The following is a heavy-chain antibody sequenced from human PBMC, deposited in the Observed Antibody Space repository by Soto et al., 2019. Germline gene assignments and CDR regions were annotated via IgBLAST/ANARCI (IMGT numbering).Heavy chain of an antibody. D-gene: IGHD3-10*01. V-gene: IGHV1-24*01. CDR3: ATNGRLVRGVITAWYNWFDP. J-gene: IGHJ5*02. CDR1: GYALTELS. Sequence: ASVKVSCKVSGYALTELSMQWVRQAPGKGLEGMGGFDPEDGETIYAQKFQGRVTMTEDTSTDTAYMELSSLRSEDTAVYYCATNGRLVRGVITAWYNWFDPWGQGTLVTVSS. CDR2: FDPEDGET.